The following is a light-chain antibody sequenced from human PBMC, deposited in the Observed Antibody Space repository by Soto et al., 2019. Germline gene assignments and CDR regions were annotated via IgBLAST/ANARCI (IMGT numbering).Light chain of an antibody. J-gene: IGLJ1*01. CDR2: DVS. Sequence: QSALTQAASVSGSPGQSISISCTGTTSDVGRYNYVSWYQQHPGEAPKLMIYDVSYRPSWVSNRFSGSKSGITASLTISGLQAEDEADYYCNSFTTSSTYVFGTGTKVTVL. CDR3: NSFTTSSTYV. V-gene: IGLV2-14*03. CDR1: TSDVGRYNY.